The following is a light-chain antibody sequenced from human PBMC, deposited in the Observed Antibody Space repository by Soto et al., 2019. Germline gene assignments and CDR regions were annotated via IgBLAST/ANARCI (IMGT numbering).Light chain of an antibody. CDR2: DAN. V-gene: IGLV2-8*01. CDR3: VSFAGGTYV. CDR1: SSDVGGYIF. Sequence: QSVLTQPPSASGSPGQSVTISCTGTSSDVGGYIFVSWYQQHPGKVPKLIIYDANKRPSGVPDRFSGSKYGNTASLTVSGLQAEDEGDYYCVSFAGGTYVFGTGTKVTVL. J-gene: IGLJ1*01.